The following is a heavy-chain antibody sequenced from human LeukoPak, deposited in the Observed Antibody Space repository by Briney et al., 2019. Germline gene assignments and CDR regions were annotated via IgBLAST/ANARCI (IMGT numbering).Heavy chain of an antibody. CDR1: GFTFSSYD. V-gene: IGHV3-13*01. CDR3: ARGNFYSGSGSSPLDY. Sequence: GGSLRLSCAASGFTFSSYDMHWVRQATGKGLEWVSAIGTAGDTYYPGSVKGRFTISRENAKNSLYLQMNSLRAGDTAVYYCARGNFYSGSGSSPLDYWGQGTLVTVSS. J-gene: IGHJ4*02. CDR2: IGTAGDT. D-gene: IGHD3-10*01.